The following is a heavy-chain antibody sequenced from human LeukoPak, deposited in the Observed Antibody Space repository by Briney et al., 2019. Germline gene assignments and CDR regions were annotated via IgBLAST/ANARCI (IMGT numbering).Heavy chain of an antibody. Sequence: GGSLRLSCAASGFTFSSYWMSWVRQAPGKGLEWVANIKQDGSEKYYVDSVKGRFTISRDNAKNSLYLQMNSLRAEDMAVYYCAKGGNCSGGSCYLSIDYWGQGTLVTVSS. J-gene: IGHJ4*02. CDR3: AKGGNCSGGSCYLSIDY. CDR2: IKQDGSEK. V-gene: IGHV3-7*03. CDR1: GFTFSSYW. D-gene: IGHD2-15*01.